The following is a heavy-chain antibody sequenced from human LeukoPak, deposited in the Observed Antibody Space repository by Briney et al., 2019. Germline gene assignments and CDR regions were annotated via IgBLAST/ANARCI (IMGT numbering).Heavy chain of an antibody. CDR2: ISSDGSNT. CDR1: GFTFSTYW. D-gene: IGHD5-24*01. Sequence: PGGSLRLSCAVSGFTFSTYWMDWVRQAPGKGLVWVSRISSDGSNTAYADSVKGRFTISRDNAKNTLYLQMSSLRAEDTAVYHCVKRGDGGAWFDYWGQGTLVIVSS. J-gene: IGHJ5*01. CDR3: VKRGDGGAWFDY. V-gene: IGHV3-74*01.